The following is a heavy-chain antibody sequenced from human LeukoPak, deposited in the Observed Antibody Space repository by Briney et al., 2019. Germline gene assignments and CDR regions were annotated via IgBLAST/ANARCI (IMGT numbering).Heavy chain of an antibody. J-gene: IGHJ3*02. CDR2: ISSSSSYI. D-gene: IGHD6-13*01. CDR3: AKPSSSSWSYDAFDI. CDR1: GFTFSSYS. Sequence: PGGSLRLSCAASGFTFSSYSMNWVRQAPGKGLEWVSSISSSSSYIYYADSVKGRFTISRDNAKNSLYLQMNSLRAEDTAVYYCAKPSSSSWSYDAFDIWGQGTMVTVSS. V-gene: IGHV3-21*01.